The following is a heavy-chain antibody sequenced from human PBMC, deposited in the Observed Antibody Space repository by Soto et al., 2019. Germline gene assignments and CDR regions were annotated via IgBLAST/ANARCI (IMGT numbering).Heavy chain of an antibody. D-gene: IGHD3-9*01. CDR3: ARADLRYFDWIDVAYGMDV. CDR1: GFTFSSYS. CDR2: ISSSSSYI. V-gene: IGHV3-21*01. Sequence: WVSLRLSCAASGFTFSSYSMNWVRQAPGKGLEWVSSISSSSSYIYYADSVKGRFTISRDNAKNSLNLQMNSLRAEDTAVYYFARADLRYFDWIDVAYGMDVWGQGTT. J-gene: IGHJ6*02.